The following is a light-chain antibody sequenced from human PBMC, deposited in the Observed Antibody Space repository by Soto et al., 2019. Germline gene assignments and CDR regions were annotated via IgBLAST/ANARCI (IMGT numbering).Light chain of an antibody. CDR2: GVS. CDR3: QKYGTSLWT. Sequence: EVVLTQSPGTLSLSPGERATLSCRASQSVSSTSLAWYQQKPGQAPRLLIYGVSRRATGIPDRFSGSGSGTDLTLSISRLEPEDFAVYYCQKYGTSLWTCGHGTKVDIK. J-gene: IGKJ1*01. V-gene: IGKV3-20*01. CDR1: QSVSSTS.